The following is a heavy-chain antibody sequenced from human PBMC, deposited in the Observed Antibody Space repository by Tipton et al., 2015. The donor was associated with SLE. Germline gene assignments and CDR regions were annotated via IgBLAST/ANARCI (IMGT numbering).Heavy chain of an antibody. CDR1: GDTFNTYA. J-gene: IGHJ4*02. CDR3: ARGRDQLPTSDY. D-gene: IGHD2-2*01. CDR2: IIPIIGIT. Sequence: QLVQSGAEVREPGSSVKVSCKASGDTFNTYAFTWVRQAPGQGLEWRGAIIPIIGITKYAQDFQDRVTISTDESTNTAYMELPSLTSDDTAVYLCARGRDQLPTSDYWGQGTLVTVSS. V-gene: IGHV1-69*05.